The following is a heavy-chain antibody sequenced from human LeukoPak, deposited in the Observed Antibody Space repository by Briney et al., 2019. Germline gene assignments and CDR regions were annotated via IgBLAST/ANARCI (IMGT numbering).Heavy chain of an antibody. CDR1: GYTFTSYG. Sequence: GASVKVSCKASGYTFTSYGISWVRQAPGQGLERMGWISAYNGNTNYAQKLQGRVTMTTDTSTSTAYMELRSLRSDDTAVYYCARGPRTLPTISFDYWGQGTLVTVSS. V-gene: IGHV1-18*01. D-gene: IGHD3-3*02. CDR2: ISAYNGNT. J-gene: IGHJ4*02. CDR3: ARGPRTLPTISFDY.